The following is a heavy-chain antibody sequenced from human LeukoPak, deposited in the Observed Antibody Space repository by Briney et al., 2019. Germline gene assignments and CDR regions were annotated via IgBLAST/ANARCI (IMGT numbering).Heavy chain of an antibody. CDR3: AKRYCSSATCRSGMDV. J-gene: IGHJ6*02. V-gene: IGHV3-30*02. Sequence: PGGSLRLSCAASGFAFSTYGMYWVRQAPGKGLEWVALIRSDGSKTYSADSVEGRFTISRDNSKNTLYLQMNSLGPEDTAVYYCAKRYCSSATCRSGMDVWGQGTTVTVSS. D-gene: IGHD2-2*01. CDR2: IRSDGSKT. CDR1: GFAFSTYG.